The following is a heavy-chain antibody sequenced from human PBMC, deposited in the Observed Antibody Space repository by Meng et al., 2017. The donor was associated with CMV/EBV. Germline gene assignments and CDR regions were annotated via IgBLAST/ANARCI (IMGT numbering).Heavy chain of an antibody. CDR2: IIPILGIA. CDR3: ARDATLGYCSSTRCYRDYYYYGMDV. CDR1: GGTFSSYA. J-gene: IGHJ6*02. V-gene: IGHV1-69*10. Sequence: SVKVSCKASGGTFSSYAISWVRQAPGQGLEWMGGIIPILGIANYAQKFQGRVTITADKSTSTAYMELSSLRSEDTAVYYCARDATLGYCSSTRCYRDYYYYGMDVWGQGTTVTVSS. D-gene: IGHD2-2*01.